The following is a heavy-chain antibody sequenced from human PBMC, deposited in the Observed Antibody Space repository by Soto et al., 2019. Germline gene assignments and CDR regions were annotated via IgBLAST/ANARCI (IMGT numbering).Heavy chain of an antibody. D-gene: IGHD3-22*01. J-gene: IGHJ3*02. CDR1: GFTFGDYA. V-gene: IGHV3-49*03. CDR2: IRSKAYGGTT. CDR3: TRGTRPPYYYDGSSYYYVGAFEI. Sequence: SLRLSCTASGFTFGDYAMSWFRQAPGKGLEWVGFIRSKAYGGTTEYAASVKARFTISRDDSKSIAYLQMNSLKTEDTAVYYCTRGTRPPYYYDGSSYYYVGAFEIWGQGRRCTVSS.